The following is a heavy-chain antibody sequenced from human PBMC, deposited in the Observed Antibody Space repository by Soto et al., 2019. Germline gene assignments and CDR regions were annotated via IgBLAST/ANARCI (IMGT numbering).Heavy chain of an antibody. V-gene: IGHV3-23*01. CDR1: GFTFSNYA. CDR2: LSGSGAST. CDR3: AKFLGGNYRIDY. Sequence: EVQLLETGGVLVQPGGSRRLSCAAYGFTFSNYAMLWVRQAPGKGLEWVSALSGSGASTYYADSVKGRFTITRDNSKNTLYMHMSRLGAEDTAGYYGAKFLGGNYRIDYWGQGTLVTVSS. D-gene: IGHD3-16*02. J-gene: IGHJ4*02.